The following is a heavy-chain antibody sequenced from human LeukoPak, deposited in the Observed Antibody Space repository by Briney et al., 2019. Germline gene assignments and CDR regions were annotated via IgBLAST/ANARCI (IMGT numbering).Heavy chain of an antibody. CDR1: GFIFSTYW. V-gene: IGHV3-7*01. CDR3: ARTIIGSAGLDY. Sequence: GGSLRLSCAASGFIFSTYWMGWVRQAPGKGLEWVANIKEDGSEKFYVDSVEGRFTISRDNAKNSLYLQMNSLTAEDTAVYYCARTIIGSAGLDYWGQGTLVTVSS. CDR2: IKEDGSEK. D-gene: IGHD6-13*01. J-gene: IGHJ4*02.